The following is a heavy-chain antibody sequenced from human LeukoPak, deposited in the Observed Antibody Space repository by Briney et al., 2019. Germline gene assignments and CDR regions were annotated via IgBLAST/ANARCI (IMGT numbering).Heavy chain of an antibody. CDR3: ARVPIMVRGVT. D-gene: IGHD3-10*01. CDR2: ISYDGSNK. CDR1: GFTFSSYA. J-gene: IGHJ5*02. Sequence: GSLRLSCAASGFTFSSYAMHWVRQAPGKGLEWVAVISYDGSNKYYADSVKGRFTISRDNSKNTLYLQMNSLRAEDTAVYYCARVPIMVRGVTWGQGTLVTVSS. V-gene: IGHV3-30-3*01.